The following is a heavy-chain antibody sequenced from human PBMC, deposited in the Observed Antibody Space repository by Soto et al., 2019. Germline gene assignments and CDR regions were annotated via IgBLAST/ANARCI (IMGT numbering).Heavy chain of an antibody. J-gene: IGHJ6*02. CDR3: ARDLGSGTDV. CDR2: INHSGST. Sequence: PSETLSLTCAVYGGSFSGYYLSWIRQPPGKGLEWIGEINHSGSTNYNPSLKSRVTISVDTSKNQFSLKLSSVTAADTAVYYCARDLGSGTDVWGQGTTVTVYS. CDR1: GGSFSGYY. D-gene: IGHD3-10*01. V-gene: IGHV4-34*01.